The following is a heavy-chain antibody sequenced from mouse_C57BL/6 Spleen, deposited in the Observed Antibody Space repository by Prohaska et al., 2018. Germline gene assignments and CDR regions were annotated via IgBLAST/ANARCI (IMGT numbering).Heavy chain of an antibody. CDR1: GFTFSGFW. CDR2: INSDGMAI. CDR3: MRYGGNYWYFDV. V-gene: IGHV11-2*01. D-gene: IGHD1-1*02. Sequence: EVQLLETGGGLVQPGGSRGLSCEGSGFTFSGFWMSWVRQTPGKTMEWIGDINSDGMAINYATSIKDRFTIFRDNDKSTLYMQMSNVRSEDTATYFCMRYGGNYWYFDVWGTGTTVTVSS. J-gene: IGHJ1*03.